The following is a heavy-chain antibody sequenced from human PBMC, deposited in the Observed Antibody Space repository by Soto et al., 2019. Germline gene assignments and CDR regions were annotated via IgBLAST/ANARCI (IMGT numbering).Heavy chain of an antibody. V-gene: IGHV1-69*01. CDR3: ARDYGHDCSGGNCYFYF. CDR2: IIPLFGTA. Sequence: QVQLVQSGAEVKKPGSSVKVSCKASGGTFSTYAINWVRQAPGHGLECIGGIIPLFGTAKYAQKFQDRVTITADESTSTAHMELRSLRSEDTAVYYCARDYGHDCSGGNCYFYFWGQGTLVSVSS. D-gene: IGHD2-15*01. J-gene: IGHJ4*02. CDR1: GGTFSTYA.